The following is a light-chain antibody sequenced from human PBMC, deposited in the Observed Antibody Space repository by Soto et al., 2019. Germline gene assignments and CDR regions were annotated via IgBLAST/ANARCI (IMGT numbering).Light chain of an antibody. J-gene: IGLJ1*01. Sequence: LTWPASVSGSPGQSITISCTGTSSDVGGYNYVSWYQQHPGKAPKLMIYEVSNRPSGVSNRFSGSKSGNTASLTISGLQAEDEADYYCSSYTSSSTYYVFGTGTKVTVL. V-gene: IGLV2-14*01. CDR3: SSYTSSSTYYV. CDR2: EVS. CDR1: SSDVGGYNY.